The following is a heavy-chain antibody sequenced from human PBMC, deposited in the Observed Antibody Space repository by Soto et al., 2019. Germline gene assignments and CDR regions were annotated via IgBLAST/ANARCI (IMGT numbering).Heavy chain of an antibody. CDR2: ISGSGGST. CDR3: AKDRSPIDWLLDAFDY. J-gene: IGHJ4*02. D-gene: IGHD3-9*01. Sequence: GGSLRLSCAASGFTFSSYAMSWVRQAPGKGLEWVSAISGSGGSTYYADSVKGRFTISRDNSKNTLYLQMNSLRAEDTAVYYCAKDRSPIDWLLDAFDYWGQGTLVTVSS. V-gene: IGHV3-23*01. CDR1: GFTFSSYA.